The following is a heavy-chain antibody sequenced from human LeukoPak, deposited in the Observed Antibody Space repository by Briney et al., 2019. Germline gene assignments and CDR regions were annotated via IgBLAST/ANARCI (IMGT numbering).Heavy chain of an antibody. V-gene: IGHV4-59*01. Sequence: SETLSLTCTVSSGSISTFYWSWLRQPSGKGLEWIGYIYYSGSTNYNPSLKSRVTISVDTSKNQFSLRLSSVTAADTAVYYCAREDPQTTVPEGLDVWGQGTTVTVSS. CDR1: SGSISTFY. CDR3: AREDPQTTVPEGLDV. CDR2: IYYSGST. D-gene: IGHD4-17*01. J-gene: IGHJ6*02.